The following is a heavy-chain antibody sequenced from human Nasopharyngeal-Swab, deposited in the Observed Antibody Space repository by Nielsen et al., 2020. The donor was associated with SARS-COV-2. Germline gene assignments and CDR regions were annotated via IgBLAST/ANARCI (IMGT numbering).Heavy chain of an antibody. J-gene: IGHJ6*03. D-gene: IGHD2-15*01. V-gene: IGHV5-10-1*01. CDR3: ARRAYCSGGNCYSPYYYYMDV. CDR2: IDPSDSYT. CDR1: GYSFTSYW. Sequence: GVSLKISCKGSGYSFTSYWISWVRQMPGKGLEWMVRIDPSDSYTNYSPSFQGHVTISADKSISTAYLQWSSLKASDTAMYYCARRAYCSGGNCYSPYYYYMDVWGKGTTVTVSS.